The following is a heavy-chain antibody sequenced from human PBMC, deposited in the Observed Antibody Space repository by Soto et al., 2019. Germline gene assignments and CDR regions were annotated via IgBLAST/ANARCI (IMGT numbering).Heavy chain of an antibody. D-gene: IGHD6-13*01. Sequence: PGGSLRLSCAASGFTFSSYAMHWVRQAPGKGLEWVVFVSFDGSNKYYADSVKGRFTISRDNSKNMLYLQMSGLTPEDTAFYYCARDQTGITTAGGGRIDHWGQGTLVTVSS. CDR1: GFTFSSYA. CDR2: VSFDGSNK. CDR3: ARDQTGITTAGGGRIDH. V-gene: IGHV3-30-3*01. J-gene: IGHJ4*02.